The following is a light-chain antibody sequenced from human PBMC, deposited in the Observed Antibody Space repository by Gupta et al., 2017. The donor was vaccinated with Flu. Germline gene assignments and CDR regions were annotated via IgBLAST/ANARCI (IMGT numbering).Light chain of an antibody. CDR1: SSDVGGYNY. CDR3: SSYTSSSFWV. Sequence: QSALTPPAPVSGSPGTSIPIPFPGTSSDVGGYNYVSWFQQHPGKAPKIMIYEVSNRPSGVSNRFSGSKSGNTASLTISGLQAEDEADYYCSSYTSSSFWVFGGGTKLTVL. V-gene: IGLV2-14*01. J-gene: IGLJ3*02. CDR2: EVS.